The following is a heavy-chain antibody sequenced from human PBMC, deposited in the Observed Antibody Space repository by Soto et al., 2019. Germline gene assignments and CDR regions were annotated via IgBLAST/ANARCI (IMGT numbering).Heavy chain of an antibody. CDR3: ARGPGWEPGLSTFYAMGV. V-gene: IGHV1-3*05. D-gene: IGHD1-26*01. CDR1: GYTFTSYA. J-gene: IGHJ6*02. CDR2: INAGNGNT. Sequence: QVQLVQSGAEEKKPGASVKVSCKASGYTFTSYAMHWVRQAPGQRLEWMGWINAGNGNTKYSQKFQGRVTISRDNAKNSLHLQMNSLRVDDTAVYFCARGPGWEPGLSTFYAMGVWGQGTTVTVSS.